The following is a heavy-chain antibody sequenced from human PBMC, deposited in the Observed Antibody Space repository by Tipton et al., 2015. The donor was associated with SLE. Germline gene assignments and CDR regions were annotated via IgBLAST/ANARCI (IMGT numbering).Heavy chain of an antibody. J-gene: IGHJ1*01. CDR1: GGSISSGGYY. D-gene: IGHD6-19*01. CDR2: IYYSGST. Sequence: TLSLTCTVSGGSISSGGYYWSWIRQHPGKGLEWIGYIYYSGSTYYNPSLKSRVTISVDTSKNQFSLNLTSVTAADTAVYYCARHEVSGVGFFQLWGQGTLVTVSS. V-gene: IGHV4-31*03. CDR3: ARHEVSGVGFFQL.